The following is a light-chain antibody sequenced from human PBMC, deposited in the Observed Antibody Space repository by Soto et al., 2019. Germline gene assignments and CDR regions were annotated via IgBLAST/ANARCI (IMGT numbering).Light chain of an antibody. CDR1: QSVLYSSNNKNY. CDR3: QQYDSTPLT. V-gene: IGKV4-1*01. J-gene: IGKJ2*01. Sequence: DIVMTQSPDSLAVSLGERATINCKSSQSVLYSSNNKNYLAWYQQKPGQPPKLLIYWASTRESGVPDRFSGSGSGTDFTLTISSLPAEDVAVYYCQQYDSTPLTFGQGTKLEIK. CDR2: WAS.